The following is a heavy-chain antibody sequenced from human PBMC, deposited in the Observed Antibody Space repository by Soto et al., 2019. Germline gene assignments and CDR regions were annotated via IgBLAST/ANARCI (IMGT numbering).Heavy chain of an antibody. CDR3: ARSWPKGSSSTYYFDY. J-gene: IGHJ4*02. D-gene: IGHD6-6*01. V-gene: IGHV4-31*03. CDR2: IYYSGST. Sequence: SETLSLTCTVSGGSISSGGYYWSWIRQHPGKGLEWIGYIYYSGSTYYNPSLKSRVTISVDTSKNQFSLKLSSVTAADTAVYYCARSWPKGSSSTYYFDYWGQGTLVTVSS. CDR1: GGSISSGGYY.